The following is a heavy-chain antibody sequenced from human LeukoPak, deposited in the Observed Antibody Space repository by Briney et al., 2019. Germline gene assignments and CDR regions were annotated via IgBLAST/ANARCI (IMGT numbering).Heavy chain of an antibody. V-gene: IGHV3-7*03. J-gene: IGHJ4*02. Sequence: GGSLRLPCAASGFTFSSYWMSWVRQAPGKGLEWVANIKQDGSEKYYVDSVKGRFTISRDNAKNSLYLQMNSLRAEDTAVYYCARDCRGGSCYSGYWGQGTLVTVSS. D-gene: IGHD2-15*01. CDR2: IKQDGSEK. CDR3: ARDCRGGSCYSGY. CDR1: GFTFSSYW.